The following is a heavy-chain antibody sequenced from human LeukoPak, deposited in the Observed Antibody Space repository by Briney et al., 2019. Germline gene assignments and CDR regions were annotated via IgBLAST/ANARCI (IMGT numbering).Heavy chain of an antibody. V-gene: IGHV4-34*01. CDR1: GGSFSTYY. CDR3: ARGPAYSWLRSGSVCFFDF. D-gene: IGHD3-10*01. J-gene: IGHJ4*02. Sequence: SETLSLTCAVYGGSFSTYYWDWIRQSPGKGLEWIGETTHSGSTDYNPSLKSRVSVSVDTSKNQFSLRLTSVTAADTAVYYCARGPAYSWLRSGSVCFFDFWGQGVLVTVSS. CDR2: TTHSGST.